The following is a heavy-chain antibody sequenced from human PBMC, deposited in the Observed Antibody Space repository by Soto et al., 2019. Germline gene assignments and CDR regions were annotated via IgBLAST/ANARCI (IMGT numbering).Heavy chain of an antibody. CDR2: INAGNGNT. Sequence: ASVKVSCKASGYTFTTYTMHWVRQAPGQRLEWMGWINAGNGNTKYSQKFQGRVTITRDTSASTAYMELSSLRSEDTAVYYCARAVTYYYDSSGYYPPYYGMDVWGQGTTVTVSS. CDR3: ARAVTYYYDSSGYYPPYYGMDV. CDR1: GYTFTTYT. V-gene: IGHV1-3*01. J-gene: IGHJ6*02. D-gene: IGHD3-22*01.